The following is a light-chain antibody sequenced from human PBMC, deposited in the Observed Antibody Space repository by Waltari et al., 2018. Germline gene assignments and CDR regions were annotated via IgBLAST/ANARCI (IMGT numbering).Light chain of an antibody. CDR3: QHFNSYPPWT. CDR1: QDISNA. J-gene: IGKJ2*01. CDR2: DAS. Sequence: AVQLTQSPSYLSESVGDRVSITCRASQDISNAVAWYQQKAGKPPKLLIYDASTLESGVPSMFSVSVSVTYFTLTLRSLQPEDFASYYCQHFNSYPPWTFGQGTNLEI. V-gene: IGKV1-13*02.